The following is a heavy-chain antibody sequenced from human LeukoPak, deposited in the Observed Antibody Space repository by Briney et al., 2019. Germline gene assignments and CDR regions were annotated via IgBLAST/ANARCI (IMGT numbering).Heavy chain of an antibody. D-gene: IGHD3-10*01. V-gene: IGHV4-59*12. CDR3: ARLVVREFDP. CDR1: GGSISSYY. Sequence: PSETLSLTCTVSGGSISSYYWSWIRQPPGKGLEWIGYIYYSGSTNYNPSLESRVTISVDTSKNQFSLKLSSVTAADTAVYYCARLVVREFDPWGQGTLVTVSS. CDR2: IYYSGST. J-gene: IGHJ5*02.